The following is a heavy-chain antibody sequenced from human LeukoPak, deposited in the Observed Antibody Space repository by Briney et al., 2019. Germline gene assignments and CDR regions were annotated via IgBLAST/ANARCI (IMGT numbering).Heavy chain of an antibody. CDR1: GFTFSSYG. CDR2: IWYDGSNK. Sequence: GRSLRLSCAASGFTFSSYGMHWVRQAPGKGLEWVAVIWYDGSNKYYADSVKGRFTIFRDNSKNTLYLQMNSLRAEDTAVYYCASGSGSYSTTGDYWGQGTLVTVSS. J-gene: IGHJ4*02. CDR3: ASGSGSYSTTGDY. D-gene: IGHD1-26*01. V-gene: IGHV3-33*01.